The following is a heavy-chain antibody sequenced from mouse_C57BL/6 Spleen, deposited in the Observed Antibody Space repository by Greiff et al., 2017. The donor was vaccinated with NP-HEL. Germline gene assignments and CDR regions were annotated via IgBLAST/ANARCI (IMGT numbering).Heavy chain of an antibody. J-gene: IGHJ2*01. CDR2: ISGGGGNT. Sequence: EVKLVESGGGLVKPGGSLKLSCAASGFTFSSYTMSWVRQTPEKRLEWVATISGGGGNTYYPDSVKGRFTISSDNAKNTLYLQMSSLGSEDTAWDNWARTDYYGSSYSDWGQGTTLTVSS. V-gene: IGHV5-9*01. CDR1: GFTFSSYT. CDR3: ARTDYYGSSYSD. D-gene: IGHD1-1*01.